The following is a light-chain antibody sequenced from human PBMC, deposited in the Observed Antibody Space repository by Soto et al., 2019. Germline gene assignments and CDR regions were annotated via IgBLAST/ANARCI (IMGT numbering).Light chain of an antibody. J-gene: IGKJ1*01. Sequence: EILMTQSPATLSVAPGERATLSCRASQSVISDLAWYHQKPGQAPRLLIYGASTSATGIPARFSGSGSGTEFTLTINSLQSEDFAVYYCQQYNNWPRTFGQGTKVDIK. CDR3: QQYNNWPRT. CDR1: QSVISD. CDR2: GAS. V-gene: IGKV3-15*01.